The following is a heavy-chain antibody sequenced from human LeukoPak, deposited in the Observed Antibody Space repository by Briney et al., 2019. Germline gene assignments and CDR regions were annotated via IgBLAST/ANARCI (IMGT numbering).Heavy chain of an antibody. CDR1: GYTFTGYY. CDR2: INPSGGST. V-gene: IGHV1-46*01. Sequence: ASVKVSCKASGYTFTGYYMHWVRQAPGQGLEWMGIINPSGGSTSYAQKFQGRVTMTRDMSTSTVYMELSSLRSEDTAVYYCARGGITMVRGVIKGNWFDPWGQGTLVTVSS. D-gene: IGHD3-10*01. CDR3: ARGGITMVRGVIKGNWFDP. J-gene: IGHJ5*02.